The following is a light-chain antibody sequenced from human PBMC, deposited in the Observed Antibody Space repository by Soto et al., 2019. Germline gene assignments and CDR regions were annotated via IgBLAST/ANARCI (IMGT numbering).Light chain of an antibody. CDR1: PSNIGSNY. Sequence: QSVLTQPPSASGAPGQTVTLSCSGSPSNIGSNYVYWYQHLPGTAPKLLIYGNTNRPSGVPGRFSGSKSGTSASLVITGLQAEDEADYYCQSYENSRTGFYVFGTGTKLTVL. CDR3: QSYENSRTGFYV. V-gene: IGLV1-40*01. CDR2: GNT. J-gene: IGLJ1*01.